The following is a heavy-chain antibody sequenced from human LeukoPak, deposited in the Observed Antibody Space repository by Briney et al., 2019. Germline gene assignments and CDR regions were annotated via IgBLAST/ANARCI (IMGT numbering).Heavy chain of an antibody. CDR2: ISSSGTTV. CDR3: ARSIKGDSDH. Sequence: GGSLRLSCAASGFTFRSYEMNWVRQAPGKGLDWVSYISSSGTTVYYADSVKGRFTVSRDNAKNSLYLQMNSLRDEDTAVYYWARSIKGDSDHWGQGTLVTVSS. D-gene: IGHD3-10*01. V-gene: IGHV3-48*03. J-gene: IGHJ4*02. CDR1: GFTFRSYE.